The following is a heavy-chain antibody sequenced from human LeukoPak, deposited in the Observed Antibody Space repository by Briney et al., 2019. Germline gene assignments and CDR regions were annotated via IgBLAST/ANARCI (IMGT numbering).Heavy chain of an antibody. CDR3: ARGSKYYYGSGSPLFDY. D-gene: IGHD3-10*01. J-gene: IGHJ4*02. CDR1: GGSFSDYY. Sequence: SETLSLTCAVYGGSFSDYYWSWIRQPPGKGLEWIGEINHSGSTNYNPSLKSRVTISVDTSKNQFSLKLSSVTAADTAVYYCARGSKYYYGSGSPLFDYWGQGTLVTVSS. V-gene: IGHV4-34*01. CDR2: INHSGST.